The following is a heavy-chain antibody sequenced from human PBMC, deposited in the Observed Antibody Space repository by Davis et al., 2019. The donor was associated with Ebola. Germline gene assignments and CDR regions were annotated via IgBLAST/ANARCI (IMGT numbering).Heavy chain of an antibody. CDR2: IRSKANSYAT. J-gene: IGHJ6*02. Sequence: PGGSLRLSCAASGFTFSGSAMHWVRQASGKGLEWVGRIRSKANSYATAYAASVKGRFTISRDDSKNTAYLQMNSLKTEDTAVYYCTRHGKFYDSSGYYPYYYYGMDVWGQGTTVTVSS. CDR3: TRHGKFYDSSGYYPYYYYGMDV. D-gene: IGHD3-22*01. CDR1: GFTFSGSA. V-gene: IGHV3-73*01.